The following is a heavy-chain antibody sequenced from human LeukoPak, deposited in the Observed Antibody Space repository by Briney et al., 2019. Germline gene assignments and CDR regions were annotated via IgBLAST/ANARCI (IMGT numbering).Heavy chain of an antibody. CDR3: ARDSPQYYDFWSRYYYYMDV. CDR1: GYTFTSYA. V-gene: IGHV7-4-1*02. J-gene: IGHJ6*03. CDR2: INTNTGNP. Sequence: ASVKVSCKASGYTFTSYAMNWVRQAPGQGLEWMGWINTNTGNPTYAQGFTGRIVFSLDTSVSTAYLQISSLKAEDSAVYYCARDSPQYYDFWSRYYYYMDVWGKGTTVTVSS. D-gene: IGHD3-3*01.